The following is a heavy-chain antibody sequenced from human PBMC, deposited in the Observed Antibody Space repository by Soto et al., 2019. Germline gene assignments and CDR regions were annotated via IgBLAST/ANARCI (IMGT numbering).Heavy chain of an antibody. D-gene: IGHD6-6*01. CDR2: LVPMFGIP. V-gene: IGHV1-69*02. Sequence: QVQLVQSGAEVKKPGSSVKVSCKASGGTFSSYAINWVRQAPGQGLEWMGRLVPMFGIPNFAPKFQGRVTMTAGRATTTAYMELSSLRSEDTAVYYCASGPYTSSSGRYYYYSMNVWGKGTTVTVSS. CDR3: ASGPYTSSSGRYYYYSMNV. J-gene: IGHJ6*03. CDR1: GGTFSSYA.